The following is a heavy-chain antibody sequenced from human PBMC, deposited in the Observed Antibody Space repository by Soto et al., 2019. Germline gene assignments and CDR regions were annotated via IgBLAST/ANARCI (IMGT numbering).Heavy chain of an antibody. V-gene: IGHV3-72*01. CDR2: TRNKANSYST. D-gene: IGHD3-10*01. J-gene: IGHJ4*02. CDR3: VITSHYGSGSWNFDY. CDR1: GFTFSDHY. Sequence: EVQLVESGGGLVQPGGSLRLSCAASGFTFSDHYMDWVRQAHGKGLEWVGRTRNKANSYSTEYAASVRGRFNISRDESKNSLYLHINSLKTEDTAVYYCVITSHYGSGSWNFDYWGQGTLVTVSS.